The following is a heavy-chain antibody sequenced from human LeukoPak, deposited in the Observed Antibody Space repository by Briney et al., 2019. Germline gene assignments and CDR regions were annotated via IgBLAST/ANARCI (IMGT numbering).Heavy chain of an antibody. CDR2: TYYRSRWYN. D-gene: IGHD6-25*01. V-gene: IGHV6-1*01. J-gene: IGHJ4*02. Sequence: SQTLSLTCDISGDSVSINSAAWNWIRQSPSRGLEWLGRTYYRSRWYNDYAVSVKSRITINTDTSRNQFSLQLNSVTPEDTAVYYCARSLSSGSLRLDYWGQGTLVTVSS. CDR1: GDSVSINSAA. CDR3: ARSLSSGSLRLDY.